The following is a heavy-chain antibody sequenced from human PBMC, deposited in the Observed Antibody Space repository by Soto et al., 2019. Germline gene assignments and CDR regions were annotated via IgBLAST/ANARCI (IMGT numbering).Heavy chain of an antibody. D-gene: IGHD1-26*01. CDR1: GYSFTNYW. CDR3: ARPEAVGILDAFDI. CDR2: IYPGDSDT. V-gene: IGHV5-51*01. J-gene: IGHJ3*02. Sequence: PGESLKISCQGSGYSFTNYWIAWVRQMPGKGLEWMGIIYPGDSDTRYSPSFQGQVTISADKSIRTAYLQWSSLKASDTAMYYCARPEAVGILDAFDIWGRGTMVTVSS.